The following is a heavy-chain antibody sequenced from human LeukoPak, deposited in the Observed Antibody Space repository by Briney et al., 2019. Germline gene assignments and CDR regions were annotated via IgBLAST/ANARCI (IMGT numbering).Heavy chain of an antibody. CDR2: ISGSGGST. Sequence: QTGGSLRLSCAASGFTFSNYAMNWVRQAPGKGLEWASSISGSGGSTYFAGSVKGRVTISRDNSKNTMYMQMNSLRVEDTAVFYCAKGGQNYDFWRFDYWGQGSLVTVSS. D-gene: IGHD3-3*01. J-gene: IGHJ4*02. CDR3: AKGGQNYDFWRFDY. V-gene: IGHV3-23*01. CDR1: GFTFSNYA.